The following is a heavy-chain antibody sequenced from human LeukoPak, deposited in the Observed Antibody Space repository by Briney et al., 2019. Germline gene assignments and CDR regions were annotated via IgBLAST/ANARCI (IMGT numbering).Heavy chain of an antibody. CDR3: AKGSGDYVWGDAFDI. CDR1: GFTFSSYG. D-gene: IGHD3-16*01. J-gene: IGHJ3*02. Sequence: GGSLRLSCAASGFTFSSYGMHWVRQAPGKGLEWVAVISYDGSNKYYADSVKGRFTISRDNSKNTLYLQMNSLRAEDTAVYYCAKGSGDYVWGDAFDIWGQGTMVTVSS. CDR2: ISYDGSNK. V-gene: IGHV3-30*18.